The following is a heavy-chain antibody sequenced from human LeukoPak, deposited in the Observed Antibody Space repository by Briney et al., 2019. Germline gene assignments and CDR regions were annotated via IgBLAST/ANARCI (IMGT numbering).Heavy chain of an antibody. V-gene: IGHV4-59*01. J-gene: IGHJ5*02. CDR3: ARVLWVGVNLFDP. CDR1: GGSISSYY. Sequence: SETRSLTCTVSGGSISSYYWSWIRQPPGKGLEWIGYIYYSGSTNYNPSLKSRVTTSVDTSKNQFSLKLSSVTAADTAVYYCARVLWVGVNLFDPWGQGTLVTVSS. CDR2: IYYSGST. D-gene: IGHD3-10*01.